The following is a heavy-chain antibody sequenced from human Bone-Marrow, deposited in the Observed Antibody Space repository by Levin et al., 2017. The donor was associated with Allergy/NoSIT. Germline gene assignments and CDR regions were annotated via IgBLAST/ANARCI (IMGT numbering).Heavy chain of an antibody. J-gene: IGHJ4*02. CDR3: TTDPPVPDSFDY. Sequence: GESLKISCAASGFTFSNAWMSWVRQAPGKGLEWVGRIKSKTDGGTTDYAAPVKGRFTISRDDSKNTLYLQMNSLKTEDTAVYYCTTDPPVPDSFDYWGQGTLVTVSS. V-gene: IGHV3-15*01. CDR1: GFTFSNAW. CDR2: IKSKTDGGTT. D-gene: IGHD1-14*01.